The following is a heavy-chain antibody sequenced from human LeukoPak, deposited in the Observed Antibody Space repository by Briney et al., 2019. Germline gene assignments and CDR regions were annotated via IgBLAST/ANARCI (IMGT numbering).Heavy chain of an antibody. CDR3: ARDAPPATSRYYYYCLDV. D-gene: IGHD2-2*01. V-gene: IGHV4-4*07. Sequence: SETLSLTCIVSGGTISRYYWSWLRQPAGKGLEWIGRIYNTGGTNYNPSLSSRVTMSVDTSRNQFSLSLNSVTAADEAVYYCARDAPPATSRYYYYCLDVWGKGTTVTVSS. CDR2: IYNTGGT. J-gene: IGHJ6*03. CDR1: GGTISRYY.